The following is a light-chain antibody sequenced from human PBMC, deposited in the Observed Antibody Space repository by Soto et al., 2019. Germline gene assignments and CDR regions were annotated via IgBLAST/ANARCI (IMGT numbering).Light chain of an antibody. Sequence: EMTQSPATLSVSPGERAILSCSGSQTISTNLAWYQDKPGQAPRLLIYGASNRATGIPDGSSGSGSGPDFTLTITRLEPEDFAMYYCQRYDSFRTFGQGTKVDIK. CDR2: GAS. CDR1: QTISTN. V-gene: IGKV3D-15*01. J-gene: IGKJ1*01. CDR3: QRYDSFRT.